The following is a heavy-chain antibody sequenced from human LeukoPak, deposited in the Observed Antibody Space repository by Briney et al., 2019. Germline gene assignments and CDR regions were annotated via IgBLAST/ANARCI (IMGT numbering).Heavy chain of an antibody. V-gene: IGHV4-34*01. Sequence: SETLSLTYAVYGGSFSGYYWSWIRQPPGKGLEWIGEINHSGSTNYNPSLKSRVTISVDTSKNQFSLKLSSVTAADTAVYYCARHQYYDFWSGYYSFDYWGQGTLVTVSS. J-gene: IGHJ4*02. CDR2: INHSGST. CDR3: ARHQYYDFWSGYYSFDY. CDR1: GGSFSGYY. D-gene: IGHD3-3*01.